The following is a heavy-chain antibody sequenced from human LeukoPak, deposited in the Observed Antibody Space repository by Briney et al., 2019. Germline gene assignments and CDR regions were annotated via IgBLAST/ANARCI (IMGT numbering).Heavy chain of an antibody. Sequence: ASVKVSCKASGYTFTSYYMHWVRQAPGQGLEWMGVINPSGGSTSYAQKFQGRVTITRDTSTSTVYMELSCLRSEDTAVYYCASLPYSGSEGGVVAFDIWGQGTMVTVSS. CDR2: INPSGGST. D-gene: IGHD1-26*01. V-gene: IGHV1-46*03. J-gene: IGHJ3*02. CDR1: GYTFTSYY. CDR3: ASLPYSGSEGGVVAFDI.